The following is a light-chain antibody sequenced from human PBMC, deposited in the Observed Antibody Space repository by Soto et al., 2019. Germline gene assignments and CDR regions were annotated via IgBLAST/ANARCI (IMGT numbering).Light chain of an antibody. CDR1: SSNIGAGYD. J-gene: IGLJ2*01. CDR2: GNS. Sequence: QSVLTQPPSVSGAPGQRVTISCTGSSSNIGAGYDVHWYQQLPGTAPKLLIYGNSNRPSGVPDRFSGSKSGTSASLAITGLQAEDEADYCCQSYDSSLSGSVFGGGTKLIVL. V-gene: IGLV1-40*01. CDR3: QSYDSSLSGSV.